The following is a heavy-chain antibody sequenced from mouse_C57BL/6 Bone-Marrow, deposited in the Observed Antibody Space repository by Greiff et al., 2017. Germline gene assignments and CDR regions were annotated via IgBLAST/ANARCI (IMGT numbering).Heavy chain of an antibody. D-gene: IGHD1-1*01. CDR2: IYPGSGST. J-gene: IGHJ2*01. V-gene: IGHV1-55*01. CDR1: GYTFTSYW. Sequence: QVQLQQPGAELVKPGASVKMSCKASGYTFTSYWITWVKQRPGQGLEWIGDIYPGSGSTNYNEKFKSKATLTVDTSSSTAYMQLSSLTSEDSAVXFCARDTTVVATGYFDYWGQGTTLTVSS. CDR3: ARDTTVVATGYFDY.